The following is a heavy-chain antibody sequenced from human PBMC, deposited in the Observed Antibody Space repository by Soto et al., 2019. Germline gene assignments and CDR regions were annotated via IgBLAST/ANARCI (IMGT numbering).Heavy chain of an antibody. CDR1: GGSISSYY. CDR3: AREERYCSSTSCYYYYGMDV. CDR2: IYYSGST. J-gene: IGHJ6*02. Sequence: QVQLQESGPGLVKPSETLSLTCTVSGGSISSYYWSWIRQPPGKGLEWIGYIYYSGSTNYNPSLTSRVTISVDTSKNQFSLKLSSVTAADTAVYYCAREERYCSSTSCYYYYGMDVWGQGTTVTVSS. V-gene: IGHV4-59*01. D-gene: IGHD2-2*01.